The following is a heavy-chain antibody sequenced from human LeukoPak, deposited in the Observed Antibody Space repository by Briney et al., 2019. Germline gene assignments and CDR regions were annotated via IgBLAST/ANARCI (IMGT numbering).Heavy chain of an antibody. CDR1: GCSISSYY. J-gene: IGHJ3*02. V-gene: IGHV4-59*01. CDR3: ARGPYSYDSSGAFDI. Sequence: SETLSLTCTVSGCSISSYYWSWIRQPPGKGLVWIGYIHYSGSTNYNTSLKSRVTISVETSKNQCSLKLSSVTAADTAVYYCARGPYSYDSSGAFDIWGQGTMVTVSS. D-gene: IGHD3-22*01. CDR2: IHYSGST.